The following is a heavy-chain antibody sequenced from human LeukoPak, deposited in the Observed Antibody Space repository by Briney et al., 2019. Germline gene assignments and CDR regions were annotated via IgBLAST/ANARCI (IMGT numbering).Heavy chain of an antibody. J-gene: IGHJ4*02. V-gene: IGHV4-39*01. CDR1: GGSVSSTSYS. CDR2: IYYSGKT. D-gene: IGHD3-22*01. Sequence: SETLSLTCTVSGGSVSSTSYSWGWIRHPPGKRLDWIASIYYSGKTYYTPSLKSRVIISVDTSKNQSSLRLNSVPAADTAVYYCARLPLSMCGYPPDYWGQGTLVTVSS. CDR3: ARLPLSMCGYPPDY.